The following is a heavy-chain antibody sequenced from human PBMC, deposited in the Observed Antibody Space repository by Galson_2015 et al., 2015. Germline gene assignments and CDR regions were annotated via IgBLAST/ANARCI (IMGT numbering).Heavy chain of an antibody. CDR1: GYTFTSYG. CDR2: ISAYNGNT. CDR3: ARDHYDSSGYYFFDY. D-gene: IGHD3-22*01. V-gene: IGHV1-18*04. Sequence: SVKVSCKASGYTFTSYGISWVRQAPGQGLEWMGWISAYNGNTNYAQKLQGRVTMTTDTSTSTAYMELRSLRSDDTAVYYCARDHYDSSGYYFFDYWGQGTLVTVSS. J-gene: IGHJ4*02.